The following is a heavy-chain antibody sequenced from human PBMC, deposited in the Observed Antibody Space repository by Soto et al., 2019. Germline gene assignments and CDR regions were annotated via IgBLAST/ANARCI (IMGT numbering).Heavy chain of an antibody. CDR1: GFTFSRYG. D-gene: IGHD3-3*02. CDR3: ATDRGNSTFAY. J-gene: IGHJ4*02. V-gene: IGHV3-33*01. Sequence: TGGSLRLSCAASGFTFSRYGMHWVRQAPGKGLEWVAVIWADGSNKIYADSVKGRFTISRDNSKNTLDLQMNSLRAEDTAVYYCATDRGNSTFAYWGQGTLVTVSS. CDR2: IWADGSNK.